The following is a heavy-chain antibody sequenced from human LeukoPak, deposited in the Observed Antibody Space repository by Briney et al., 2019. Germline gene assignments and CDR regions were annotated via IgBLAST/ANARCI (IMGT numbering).Heavy chain of an antibody. V-gene: IGHV1-46*01. CDR3: ARDGNYYDSSGYYYFDY. CDR1: GYTFTSYY. Sequence: ASVKVSCKASGYTFTSYYMHWVRQAPGQGLEWMGIINPSGDSTRYAQKFQGRVTMTRDTSTSTVYMELSSLRSEDTAVYYCARDGNYYDSSGYYYFDYWGQGALVTVSS. D-gene: IGHD3-22*01. CDR2: INPSGDST. J-gene: IGHJ4*02.